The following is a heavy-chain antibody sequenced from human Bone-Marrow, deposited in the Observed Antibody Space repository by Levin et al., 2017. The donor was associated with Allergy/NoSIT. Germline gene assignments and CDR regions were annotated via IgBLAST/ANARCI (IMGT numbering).Heavy chain of an antibody. J-gene: IGHJ6*02. D-gene: IGHD3-16*01. V-gene: IGHV3-53*01. Sequence: GGSLRLSCAASGFSVSNNYMSWVRQAPGKGLEWVSVIYSGGNTDYADSVRGRFTISRDNSKNTLYLQMNSLRAEDTAVYYCARVRWGDGMDVWGQGTTVTVSS. CDR1: GFSVSNNY. CDR2: IYSGGNT. CDR3: ARVRWGDGMDV.